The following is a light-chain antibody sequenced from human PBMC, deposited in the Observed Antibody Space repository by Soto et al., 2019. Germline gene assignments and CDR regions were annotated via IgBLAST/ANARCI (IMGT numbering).Light chain of an antibody. CDR3: PQYYASSWT. CDR2: AAS. CDR1: QSISSTY. V-gene: IGKV3-20*01. J-gene: IGKJ1*01. Sequence: EIVLTQSPGTLSLSPGERATLSCRASQSISSTYLAWYRQKPGQAPRLLIYAASSRATGIPDRFSGSGSGTDFTLTISRLEPEDFAVYYCPQYYASSWTFGQGTRVEIK.